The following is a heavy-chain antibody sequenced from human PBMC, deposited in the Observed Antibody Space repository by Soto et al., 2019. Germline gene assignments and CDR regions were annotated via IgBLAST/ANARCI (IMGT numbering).Heavy chain of an antibody. D-gene: IGHD2-2*01. CDR2: ISWNSGSI. Sequence: GGSLRLSCAASGFTFVDYAMHWVRQAPGKGLEWVSGISWNSGSIGYADSVKGRFTISRDNAKNSLYLQMNSLRAEDTALYYCAKYICSSTSCYFDYRGQGTLVTVSS. V-gene: IGHV3-9*01. J-gene: IGHJ4*02. CDR3: AKYICSSTSCYFDY. CDR1: GFTFVDYA.